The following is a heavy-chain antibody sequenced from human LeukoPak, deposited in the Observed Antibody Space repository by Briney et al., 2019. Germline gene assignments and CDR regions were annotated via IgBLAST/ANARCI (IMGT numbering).Heavy chain of an antibody. CDR1: GGSISSHY. CDR3: ARVSEMATITEYYFDY. D-gene: IGHD5-24*01. Sequence: SETLSLTCTVSGGSISSHYWSWIRQPPGKGLEWIGYIYYSGSTNYNPSLKSRVTISVDTSTNQFSLKLSSVTAADTAVYYCARVSEMATITEYYFDYWGQGTLVTVSS. V-gene: IGHV4-59*11. CDR2: IYYSGST. J-gene: IGHJ4*02.